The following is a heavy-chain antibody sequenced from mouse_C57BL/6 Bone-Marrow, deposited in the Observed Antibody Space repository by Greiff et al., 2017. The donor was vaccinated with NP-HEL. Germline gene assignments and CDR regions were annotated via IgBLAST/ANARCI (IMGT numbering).Heavy chain of an antibody. CDR2: IDPSDSET. Sequence: QVQLQQPGAELVRPGSSVKLSCKASGYTFTSYWMHWVKQRPIQGLEWIGNIDPSDSETHYNQNFKDKATLTVDKSSSSAYLQLSSLTSEDAAVYYCAREGFAYWGPGTLVTVSA. CDR1: GYTFTSYW. V-gene: IGHV1-52*01. J-gene: IGHJ3*01. CDR3: AREGFAY.